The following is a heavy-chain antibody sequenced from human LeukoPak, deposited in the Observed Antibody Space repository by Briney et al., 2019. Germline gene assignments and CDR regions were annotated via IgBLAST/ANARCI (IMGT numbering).Heavy chain of an antibody. CDR2: INHSGST. J-gene: IGHJ5*02. D-gene: IGHD4-17*01. CDR1: GGSFIGYY. Sequence: SETLSLTCAVYGGSFIGYYWSWIRQPPGKGLEWIGEINHSGSTNYNPSLKSRVTISVDTSQNQFSLKLSSVTAADTAVYYCAREEGESYGDWFDPWGQGTLVTVSS. V-gene: IGHV4-34*01. CDR3: AREEGESYGDWFDP.